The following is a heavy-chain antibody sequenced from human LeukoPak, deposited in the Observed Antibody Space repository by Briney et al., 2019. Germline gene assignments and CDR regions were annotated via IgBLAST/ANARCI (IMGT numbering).Heavy chain of an antibody. CDR3: ARVFYYGSGSRSTYYFDY. CDR2: IIPIFGTA. Sequence: SVKVSCKASGDTFSSYAISWVRQAPGQGLEWMGGIIPIFGTANYAQKFQGRVTITADESTSTAHMELSSLRSEDTAVYYCARVFYYGSGSRSTYYFDYWGQGTLVTVSS. D-gene: IGHD3-10*01. J-gene: IGHJ4*02. CDR1: GDTFSSYA. V-gene: IGHV1-69*01.